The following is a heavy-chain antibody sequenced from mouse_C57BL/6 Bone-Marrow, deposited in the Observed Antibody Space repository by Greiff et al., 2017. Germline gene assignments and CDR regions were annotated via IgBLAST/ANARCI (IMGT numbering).Heavy chain of an antibody. CDR1: GYTFTDYN. CDR2: INPNNGGT. Sequence: EVQLQQSGPELVKPGASVKMSCKASGYTFTDYNMHWVKQSHGKSLEWIGYINPNNGGTSYNQKFKGKATLTVNKSSSPAYMELRSLTSEDSAVYYCARGDYYGSSYLPWFAYWGQGTLVTVSA. J-gene: IGHJ3*01. D-gene: IGHD1-1*01. CDR3: ARGDYYGSSYLPWFAY. V-gene: IGHV1-22*01.